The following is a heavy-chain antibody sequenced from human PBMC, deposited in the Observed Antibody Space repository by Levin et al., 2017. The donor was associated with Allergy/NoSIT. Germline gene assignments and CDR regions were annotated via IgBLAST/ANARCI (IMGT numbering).Heavy chain of an antibody. D-gene: IGHD6-19*01. CDR3: ARDLDSSGFNWFDP. CDR2: ISYDGSNK. Sequence: GGSLRLSCAASGFTFSSYAMHWVRQAPGKGLEWVAVISYDGSNKYYADSVKGRFTISRDNSKNTLYLQMNSLRAEDTAVYYCARDLDSSGFNWFDPWGQGTLVTVSS. J-gene: IGHJ5*02. V-gene: IGHV3-30*04. CDR1: GFTFSSYA.